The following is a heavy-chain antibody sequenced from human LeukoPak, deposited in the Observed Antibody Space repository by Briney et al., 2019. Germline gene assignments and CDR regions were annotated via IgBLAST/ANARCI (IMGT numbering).Heavy chain of an antibody. V-gene: IGHV3-48*04. CDR2: ITSSSSTI. CDR1: GFTFSTYS. J-gene: IGHJ4*02. D-gene: IGHD6-13*01. Sequence: GGSLRLSCAASGFTFSTYSMDWGRQAPGKGLEWVSYITSSSSTIYYADSVKGRFTISRDNATNSLYLQMNSLRAEHTAVYYCAKDIAAAGTRYFDYWGQGTLVTASS. CDR3: AKDIAAAGTRYFDY.